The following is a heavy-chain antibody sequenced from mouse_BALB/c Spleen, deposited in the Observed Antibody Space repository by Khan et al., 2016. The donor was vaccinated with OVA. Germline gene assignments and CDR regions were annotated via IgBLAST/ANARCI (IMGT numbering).Heavy chain of an antibody. Sequence: EVELVESGGDLVEPGGSLKLSCAASGFTFSSYSMSWVRPTPDKRLEWVATIGSGGDYTYYPDIVKGRFTISRDNAKNTLYLQMSSLKSEDTAMYYCASHLTGSFAYWGQGTLVAVSA. V-gene: IGHV5-6*01. D-gene: IGHD4-1*01. J-gene: IGHJ3*01. CDR3: ASHLTGSFAY. CDR2: IGSGGDYT. CDR1: GFTFSSYS.